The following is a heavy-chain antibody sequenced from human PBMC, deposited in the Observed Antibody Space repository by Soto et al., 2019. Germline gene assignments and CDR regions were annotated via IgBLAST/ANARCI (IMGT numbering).Heavy chain of an antibody. Sequence: SETLSLTCTISGGSISSGDYCSWIRQPPGKGLEWIGYIYHSGGTYYNPSLKSRVTMSVDTSQNQFSLKLSPLTAADTAVYYCARTKCCFDSTAFSFDCWGQGALVTVSS. J-gene: IGHJ4*02. CDR3: ARTKCCFDSTAFSFDC. CDR1: GGSISSGDYC. V-gene: IGHV4-30-4*01. D-gene: IGHD3-22*01. CDR2: IYHSGGT.